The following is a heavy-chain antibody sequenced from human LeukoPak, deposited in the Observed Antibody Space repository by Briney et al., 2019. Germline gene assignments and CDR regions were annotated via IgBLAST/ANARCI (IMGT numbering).Heavy chain of an antibody. CDR3: AELGITMIGGV. J-gene: IGHJ6*04. CDR1: GFTLSTYW. D-gene: IGHD3-10*02. Sequence: GGSLRLSCAASGFTLSTYWMSWVRQVPGKGLEWVANIKQDGTEKYYVDSVKGRFTISRDNAKNSLYLQMNSLGVEDTAVYYCAELGITMIGGVWGKGTTVTISS. V-gene: IGHV3-7*01. CDR2: IKQDGTEK.